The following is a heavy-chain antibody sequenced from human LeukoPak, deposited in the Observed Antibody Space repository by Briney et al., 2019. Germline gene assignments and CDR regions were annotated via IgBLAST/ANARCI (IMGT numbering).Heavy chain of an antibody. CDR2: IYHSGST. V-gene: IGHV4-30-2*01. CDR1: GGSISSGGYY. D-gene: IGHD1-1*01. CDR3: ARTLGNWNERRRGHFDY. Sequence: SQTLSLTCTVSGGSISSGGYYWSWIRQPPGKGLEWIGYIYHSGSTYYNPSLKSRVTISVDRSKNQFSLKLSSVTAADTAVYYCARTLGNWNERRRGHFDYWGQGTLVTVSS. J-gene: IGHJ4*02.